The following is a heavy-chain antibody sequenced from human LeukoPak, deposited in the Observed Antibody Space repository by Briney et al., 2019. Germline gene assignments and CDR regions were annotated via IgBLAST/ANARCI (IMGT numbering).Heavy chain of an antibody. J-gene: IGHJ4*02. Sequence: EGPQSLSCATSGFTFSSYGMHWLRQAPSKGLEWVAVISYHERNKYYADFVKGRFTISRDNSQNTLYLQVNSLKAEDTAVYYCAKDGDLYFDSWGQGTLVTVSS. CDR2: ISYHERNK. CDR1: GFTFSSYG. CDR3: AKDGDLYFDS. D-gene: IGHD7-27*01. V-gene: IGHV3-30*18.